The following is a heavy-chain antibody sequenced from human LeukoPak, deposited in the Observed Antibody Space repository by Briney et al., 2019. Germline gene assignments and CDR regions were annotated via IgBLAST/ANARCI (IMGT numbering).Heavy chain of an antibody. CDR1: GFTFSSYA. CDR2: ISSNGGST. V-gene: IGHV3-64*01. D-gene: IGHD6-19*01. Sequence: GGSLRLSCAASGFTFSSYAMHWVRQAPGKGLEYVSAISSNGGSTYYANSVKGRFTISRDNSKNTLYLQMGSLRAEDRAVYYCARAEQWLAPLVDYWGQGTLVTVSS. CDR3: ARAEQWLAPLVDY. J-gene: IGHJ4*02.